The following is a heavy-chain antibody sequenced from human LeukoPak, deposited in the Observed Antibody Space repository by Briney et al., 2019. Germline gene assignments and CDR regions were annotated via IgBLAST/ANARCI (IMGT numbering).Heavy chain of an antibody. CDR1: GYTFTSYG. Sequence: ASVKVSCKASGYTFTSYGISWVRQAPGQGIEWMGWISAYNGNTNYAQKLQGRVTMTTDTSTSTAYMELRSLRSEDTAVYYCARRHDIVVVPAAMRRGRKDAFDIWGQGTMVTVSS. CDR2: ISAYNGNT. CDR3: ARRHDIVVVPAAMRRGRKDAFDI. D-gene: IGHD2-2*01. V-gene: IGHV1-18*01. J-gene: IGHJ3*02.